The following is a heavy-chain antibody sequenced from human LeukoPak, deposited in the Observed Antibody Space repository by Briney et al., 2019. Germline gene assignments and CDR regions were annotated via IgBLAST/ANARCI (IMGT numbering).Heavy chain of an antibody. Sequence: SETLSLTCAVYGGSFSGYYWSWLRQPPGKGLEWIGSMYESGRTYYNPSLKSRVAISVDTSKKQFSLKWRYVTAADTAVYYCVRDSSGYYPIFDYWGQGTLVTVSS. CDR2: MYESGRT. J-gene: IGHJ4*02. D-gene: IGHD3-22*01. CDR1: GGSFSGYY. V-gene: IGHV4-34*01. CDR3: VRDSSGYYPIFDY.